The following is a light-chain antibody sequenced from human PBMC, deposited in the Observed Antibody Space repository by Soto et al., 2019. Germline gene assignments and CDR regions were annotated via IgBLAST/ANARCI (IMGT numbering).Light chain of an antibody. CDR2: KAS. V-gene: IGKV1-5*03. Sequence: DIQMTQSPSTLSGSVGDRVTITCRASQTISSWLAWYQQKPGKAPKLLIYKASTLKSGVPSRFSGSGSGTEFTLTISSLQPDDFATYHCQQLNSYPFTFGGGTKVDI. CDR1: QTISSW. CDR3: QQLNSYPFT. J-gene: IGKJ4*01.